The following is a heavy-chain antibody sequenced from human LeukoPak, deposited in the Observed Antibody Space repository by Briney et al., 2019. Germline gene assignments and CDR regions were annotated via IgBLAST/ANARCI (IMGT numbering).Heavy chain of an antibody. CDR2: INPNSGGT. V-gene: IGHV1-2*02. Sequence: ASVKVSCKASGYTFTGYYMHWVRQAPGQGLEWMGWINPNSGGTNYAQKFQGRVTMTRDTSISTAYMELSRLRSDDTAVYYCARDLGIAAYYFGYWGQGTLVTVSP. CDR3: ARDLGIAAYYFGY. D-gene: IGHD6-13*01. CDR1: GYTFTGYY. J-gene: IGHJ4*02.